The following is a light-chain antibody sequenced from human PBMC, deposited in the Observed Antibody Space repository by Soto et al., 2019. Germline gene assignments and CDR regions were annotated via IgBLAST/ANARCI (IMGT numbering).Light chain of an antibody. J-gene: IGKJ5*01. CDR2: GAS. V-gene: IGKV3-20*01. CDR1: QFLSSY. Sequence: VVLTQSPATLSLAPGERATLSCRASQFLSSYLALYQQKPGQAPRLLIYGASSRATGIPDRFSGSGSGTDFTLTISRLEPEDFAVYYCQQYGSSSITFGQGRRLENK. CDR3: QQYGSSSIT.